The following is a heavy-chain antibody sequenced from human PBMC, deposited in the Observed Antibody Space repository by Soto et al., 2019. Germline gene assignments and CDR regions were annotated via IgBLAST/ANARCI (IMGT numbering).Heavy chain of an antibody. D-gene: IGHD2-2*01. CDR1: GGTFSTYS. J-gene: IGHJ3*02. Sequence: QVQLVQSGAEVKKPGSSVKVSCKDSGGTFSTYSMFWVRQAPGQGLEWMGRIIPRLGIRNFAQKFQDRVTITADKSTATAHMELSSLRSEDTALYYCTIGSLSAEVVDIWGQGTMVTVSS. CDR3: TIGSLSAEVVDI. CDR2: IIPRLGIR. V-gene: IGHV1-69*02.